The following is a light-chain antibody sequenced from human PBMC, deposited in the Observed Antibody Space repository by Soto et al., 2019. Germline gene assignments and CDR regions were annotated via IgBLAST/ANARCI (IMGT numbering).Light chain of an antibody. J-gene: IGLJ3*02. CDR2: KVT. V-gene: IGLV2-23*02. Sequence: QSALTQPASGSGSRGQSITFSCTGTSSDVATYNLVSWYQQRPGTAPQLIIYKVTKRPSGVSTRFSGSQSGNTASLTISGLQADDEADYYCCSRVFGGATKLTVL. CDR3: CSRV. CDR1: SSDVATYNL.